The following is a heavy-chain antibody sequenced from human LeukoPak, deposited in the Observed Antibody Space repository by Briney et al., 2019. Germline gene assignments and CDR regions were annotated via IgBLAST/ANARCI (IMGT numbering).Heavy chain of an antibody. J-gene: IGHJ4*02. CDR2: ISSSSSYI. D-gene: IGHD5-12*01. V-gene: IGHV3-21*01. Sequence: GGSLRLSCAVSGFTFSSYSMNWVRQAPGKGLEWVSSISSSSSYIYYADSVKGRFTISRDNAKNSLYLQMNSLRAEDTAVYYCARDLPAIYSGYDLGYWGQGTLVTVSS. CDR1: GFTFSSYS. CDR3: ARDLPAIYSGYDLGY.